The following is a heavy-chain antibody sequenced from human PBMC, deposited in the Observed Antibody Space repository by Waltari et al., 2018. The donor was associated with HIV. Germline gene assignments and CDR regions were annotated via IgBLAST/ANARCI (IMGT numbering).Heavy chain of an antibody. CDR3: GRTSIVPSDGSVDV. CDR1: GYTFTSSY. V-gene: IGHV1-2*06. D-gene: IGHD2-21*01. CDR2: IDPTTGTT. J-gene: IGHJ6*02. Sequence: QVRLVQSGAEVKKPGASVRVSCKASGYTFTSSYIHWLRQAPGHGLEWMGRIDPTTGTTSYSQRFQDRVTMTRDTSITTSYMELSRLRNDDMATYYCGRTSIVPSDGSVDVWGQGTTVIVSS.